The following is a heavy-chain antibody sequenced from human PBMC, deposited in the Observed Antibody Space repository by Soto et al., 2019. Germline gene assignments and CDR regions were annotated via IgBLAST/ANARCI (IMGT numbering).Heavy chain of an antibody. CDR3: ARDINAGYYDSSGYDDYYYYYYGMDV. D-gene: IGHD3-22*01. CDR2: ISYDGSNK. V-gene: IGHV3-30-3*01. Sequence: GGSLRLSCAASGFTFSSYAMHWVRQAPGKGLEWVAVISYDGSNKYYADSVKGRFTISRDNSKNTLYLQMNSLRAEDTAVYYCARDINAGYYDSSGYDDYYYYYYGMDVWGQGTTVTVSS. CDR1: GFTFSSYA. J-gene: IGHJ6*02.